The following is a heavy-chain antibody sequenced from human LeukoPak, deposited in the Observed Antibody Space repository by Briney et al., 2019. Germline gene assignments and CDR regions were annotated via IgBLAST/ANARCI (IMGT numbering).Heavy chain of an antibody. V-gene: IGHV4-59*01. CDR1: GGSISSYY. J-gene: IGHJ4*02. CDR2: IYYSGST. CDR3: ARERSSTYDY. Sequence: SETLSLTCTVSGGSISSYYWSWIRQPPGKGLEWIGYIYYSGSTNYNPSLKSRVTISVDTSKNQFSLKLSSATAADTAVYYCARERSSTYDYWGQGTLVTVSA.